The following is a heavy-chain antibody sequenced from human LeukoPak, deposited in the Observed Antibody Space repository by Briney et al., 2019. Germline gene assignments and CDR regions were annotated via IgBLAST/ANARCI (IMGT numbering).Heavy chain of an antibody. V-gene: IGHV1-2*02. J-gene: IGHJ4*02. CDR1: GYTFTGYY. CDR2: INPNSGGT. CDR3: ARGPYSSGWEGYFDY. D-gene: IGHD6-19*01. Sequence: ASVKVSCKASGYTFTGYYMHWVRQAPGQGLEWMGWINPNSGGTNYAQKFQGRVTMTRDTSISTAYMELSRPRSDGTAVYYCARGPYSSGWEGYFDYWGQGTLVTVSS.